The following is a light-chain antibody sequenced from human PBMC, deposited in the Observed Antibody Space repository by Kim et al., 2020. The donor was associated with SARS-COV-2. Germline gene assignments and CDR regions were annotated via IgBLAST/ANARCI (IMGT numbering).Light chain of an antibody. CDR3: QQHGNAPLT. CDR2: GAS. J-gene: IGKJ4*01. Sequence: SPGERATLSCRASHSISSSYLAWYQQKPGQAPRLLIYGASSRAAGIPDRFRGSGSGTDFTLTISRLEPEDFAVYYCQQHGNAPLTFGGGTKVDIK. CDR1: HSISSSY. V-gene: IGKV3-20*01.